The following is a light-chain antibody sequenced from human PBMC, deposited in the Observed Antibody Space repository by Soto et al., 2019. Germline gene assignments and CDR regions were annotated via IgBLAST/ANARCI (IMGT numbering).Light chain of an antibody. V-gene: IGLV2-14*01. J-gene: IGLJ1*01. Sequence: QSVLTQPASVSGSPGQTITISCTGTSSDVGGYAYVSWYQQYPGKVPKLVISEVSNRPSGVSHRFSGSRSGNTASLTISGLQAEDEADYHCSSYIGATTYVFGTGTKVTV. CDR1: SSDVGGYAY. CDR2: EVS. CDR3: SSYIGATTYV.